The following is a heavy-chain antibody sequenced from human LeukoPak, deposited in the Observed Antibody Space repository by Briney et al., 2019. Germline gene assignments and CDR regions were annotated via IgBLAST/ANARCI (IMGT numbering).Heavy chain of an antibody. CDR1: GGSISSYY. CDR2: IYTSGST. CDR3: ARDRRGSYSGPFDY. J-gene: IGHJ4*02. V-gene: IGHV4-4*07. Sequence: PSETLSLTCTVSGGSISSYYWSWIRQPAGKGLEWIGRIYTSGSTSYNPSLKSRVTMSVDTSKNQFSLKLNSVTAADTAVYYCARDRRGSYSGPFDYWGQGTLVSVSS. D-gene: IGHD1-26*01.